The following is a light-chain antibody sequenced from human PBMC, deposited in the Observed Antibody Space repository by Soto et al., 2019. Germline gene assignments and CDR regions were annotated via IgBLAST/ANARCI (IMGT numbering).Light chain of an antibody. CDR3: QQRRNWPPEFT. J-gene: IGKJ2*01. CDR2: GAS. V-gene: IGKV3-11*01. CDR1: QSVNSA. Sequence: EIVLRQSPDTLSLSPGERATLSCRASQSVNSALAWYQQKPGQAPKLLIHGASNRAAGIPARFSGSGSGTDFTLTINSLEVEDFAVYFCQQRRNWPPEFTFGQGTKLEIK.